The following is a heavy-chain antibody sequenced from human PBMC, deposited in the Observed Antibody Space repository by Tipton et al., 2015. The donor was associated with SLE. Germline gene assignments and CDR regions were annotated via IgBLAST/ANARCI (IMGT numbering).Heavy chain of an antibody. D-gene: IGHD3-10*01. CDR3: ARGRLSYRNAFDI. J-gene: IGHJ3*02. CDR1: GGSFSGYY. CDR2: IHYSGST. Sequence: TLSLTCAVYGGSFSGYYWSWIRQPPGKGLEWIGSIHYSGSTNYNPSLKSRVTILIDTSKNQFSLRLSSVTAADTAVYYCARGRLSYRNAFDIWGQGTMVTVSS. V-gene: IGHV4-59*01.